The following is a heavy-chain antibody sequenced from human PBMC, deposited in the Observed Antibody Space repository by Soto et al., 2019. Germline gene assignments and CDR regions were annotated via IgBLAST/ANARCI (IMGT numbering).Heavy chain of an antibody. Sequence: GGSLRLSCAASGFTFSSYAMSWVRQAPGKGLEWVSAISGSGGSTYYADSVKGRFTISRDNSKNTLYLQMNSLRAEDTAVYYCAKDSRIAARPARYFDYWGQGTLVTVSS. CDR1: GFTFSSYA. V-gene: IGHV3-23*01. CDR3: AKDSRIAARPARYFDY. D-gene: IGHD6-6*01. J-gene: IGHJ4*02. CDR2: ISGSGGST.